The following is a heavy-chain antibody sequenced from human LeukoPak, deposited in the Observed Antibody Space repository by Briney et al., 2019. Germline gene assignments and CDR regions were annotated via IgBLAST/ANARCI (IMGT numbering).Heavy chain of an antibody. V-gene: IGHV1-8*03. Sequence: GASVKVSCKASGDTFIPYTFSWVRQAPGQGLEWMGWMNPNSGNTGYAQKFQGRVTITRNTSISTAYMELSSLRSEDTAVYYCARGAPDFWSVYYMDVWGKGTTVTVSS. J-gene: IGHJ6*03. CDR1: GDTFIPYT. CDR2: MNPNSGNT. D-gene: IGHD3-3*01. CDR3: ARGAPDFWSVYYMDV.